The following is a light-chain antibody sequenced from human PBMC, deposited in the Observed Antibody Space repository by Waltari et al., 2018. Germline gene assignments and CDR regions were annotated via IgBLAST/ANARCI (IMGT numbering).Light chain of an antibody. CDR2: AAS. CDR1: QSISSY. CDR3: QQSYSTPRT. Sequence: DIQMTQSPSSLSASVGDRVTITCRASQSISSYLNWYQQKPGKAPKVLIYAASSLQSGLPSRLSGSGSGTDFTLTISSLQPEDFATYYCQQSYSTPRTFGGATKVETK. V-gene: IGKV1-39*01. J-gene: IGKJ4*01.